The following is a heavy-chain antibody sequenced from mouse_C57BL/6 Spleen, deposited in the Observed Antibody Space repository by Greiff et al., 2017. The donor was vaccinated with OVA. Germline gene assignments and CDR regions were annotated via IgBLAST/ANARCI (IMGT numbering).Heavy chain of an antibody. J-gene: IGHJ3*01. CDR1: GYTFTSYW. CDR3: ARDYDGYSAWFAY. Sequence: VQLKQPGTELVKPGASVKLSCKASGYTFTSYWMHWVKQRPGQGLEWIGNINPSNVGTNYNEKFKSKATLTVDKSSSTAYMQLSSLTSEDSAVYYCARDYDGYSAWFAYWGQGTLVTVSA. CDR2: INPSNVGT. V-gene: IGHV1-53*01. D-gene: IGHD2-3*01.